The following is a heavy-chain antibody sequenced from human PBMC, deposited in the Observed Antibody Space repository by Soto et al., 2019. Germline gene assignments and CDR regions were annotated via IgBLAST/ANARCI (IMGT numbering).Heavy chain of an antibody. CDR2: VYHTGDT. CDR1: GGTVASSHW. CDR3: AGGGVVVRGNNYFDT. V-gene: IGHV4-4*02. J-gene: IGHJ4*03. Sequence: SETLSLTCGVSGGTVASSHWCSFLRQSPGRRLEWIANVYHTGDTNFTPSLQSRVTFSVDKSNNPFSLKLTTLTAADTAVYFRAGGGVVVRGNNYFDTWGHGTMVTVSS. D-gene: IGHD2-21*01.